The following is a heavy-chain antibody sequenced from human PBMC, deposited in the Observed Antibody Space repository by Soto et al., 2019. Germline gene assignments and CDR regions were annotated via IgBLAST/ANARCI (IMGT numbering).Heavy chain of an antibody. CDR3: VKDRGPGAYGNYYGMDG. D-gene: IGHD5-12*01. V-gene: IGHV3-30*18. CDR2: ISYDGSDK. CDR1: GFTFNNSG. Sequence: QVQLVESGGGVVQPGRSLRLSCRVSGFTFNNSGMHWVRQAPGKGLEWMAVISYDGSDKYYADSVKGRVIISRDNSKNTLNLEMNSRRAEDTAIYYCVKDRGPGAYGNYYGMDGWGQGTTVTVSS. J-gene: IGHJ6*02.